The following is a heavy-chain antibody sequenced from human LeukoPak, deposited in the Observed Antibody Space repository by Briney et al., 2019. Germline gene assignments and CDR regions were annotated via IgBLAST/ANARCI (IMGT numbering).Heavy chain of an antibody. J-gene: IGHJ5*02. CDR1: GGSISSYY. CDR2: INHSGST. Sequence: ASETLSLTCTVSGGSISSYYWSWIRQPPGKGLEWIGEINHSGSTNYNPSLKSRVTISVDTSKNQFSLKLSSVTAADTAVYYCASAYGDYAFDPWGQGTLVTVSS. CDR3: ASAYGDYAFDP. V-gene: IGHV4-34*01. D-gene: IGHD4-17*01.